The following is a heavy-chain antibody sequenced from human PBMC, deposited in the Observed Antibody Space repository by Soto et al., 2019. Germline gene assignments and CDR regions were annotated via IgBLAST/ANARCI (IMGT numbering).Heavy chain of an antibody. CDR3: ERDFGDYYDSSGGRDYYYYYGMDV. Sequence: PRLSCAAAGFTFSSYAMHCVRHGEVKARDGVAVISYDGSNKYYADSVKGRFTISRDNSKNTLYLQMNSLRAEDTAVYYCERDFGDYYDSSGGRDYYYYYGMDVWGQGTTATVAS. V-gene: IGHV3-30-3*01. CDR1: GFTFSSYA. J-gene: IGHJ6*01. CDR2: ISYDGSNK. D-gene: IGHD3-22*01.